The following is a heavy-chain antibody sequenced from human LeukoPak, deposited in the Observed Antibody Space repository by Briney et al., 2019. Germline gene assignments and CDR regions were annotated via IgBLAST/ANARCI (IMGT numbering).Heavy chain of an antibody. Sequence: ASETLSPTCTVSGGSISSSSYYWGWIRQPPGKGLEWIGSIYYSGSTYYNPSLKSRVTISVDTSKNQFSLKLSSVTAADTAVYYCARGDYGTDYWGQGTLVTVSS. CDR1: GGSISSSSYY. J-gene: IGHJ4*02. CDR2: IYYSGST. CDR3: ARGDYGTDY. D-gene: IGHD4-17*01. V-gene: IGHV4-39*07.